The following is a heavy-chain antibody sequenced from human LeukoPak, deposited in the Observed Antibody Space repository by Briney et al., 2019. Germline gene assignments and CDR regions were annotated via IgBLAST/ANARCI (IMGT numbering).Heavy chain of an antibody. CDR3: ARKAVLWFGED. D-gene: IGHD3-10*01. CDR1: GGSISSTFYY. Sequence: PSETLSLTCTVSGGSISSTFYYWGWIRQPPGKGLEWIGEINHSGSTNYNPSLKSRVTISVDTSKNQFSLKLSSVTAADTAVYYCARKAVLWFGEDWGQGTLVTVSS. V-gene: IGHV4-39*07. CDR2: INHSGST. J-gene: IGHJ4*02.